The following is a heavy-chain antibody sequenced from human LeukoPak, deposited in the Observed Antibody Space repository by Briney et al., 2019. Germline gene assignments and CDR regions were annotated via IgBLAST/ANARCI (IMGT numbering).Heavy chain of an antibody. D-gene: IGHD4-23*01. Sequence: GESLKISCKGSGYSFTSYWIGWVRQMPGKGLEWMGIIYPGDSDTRYSPSFQGQVTISADKSISTAYLQWSSLKASDTATYYCARRTSSGYGAKGYFDYWGQGTLVTVSS. CDR3: ARRTSSGYGAKGYFDY. V-gene: IGHV5-51*01. J-gene: IGHJ4*02. CDR1: GYSFTSYW. CDR2: IYPGDSDT.